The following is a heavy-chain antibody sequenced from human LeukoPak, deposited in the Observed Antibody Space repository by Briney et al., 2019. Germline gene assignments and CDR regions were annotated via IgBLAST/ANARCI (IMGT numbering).Heavy chain of an antibody. V-gene: IGHV3-48*04. J-gene: IGHJ4*02. CDR3: ATYGRDGYKGFY. D-gene: IGHD5-24*01. Sequence: GGSLRLSCAASGFTFNKYSMSWVRQAPGKGLEWISYIDGSSATIYYADSVKGRFTTSRDNTKNSVNLHMNSLRAEDTAMYYCATYGRDGYKGFYWGQGTLVTVSS. CDR1: GFTFNKYS. CDR2: IDGSSATI.